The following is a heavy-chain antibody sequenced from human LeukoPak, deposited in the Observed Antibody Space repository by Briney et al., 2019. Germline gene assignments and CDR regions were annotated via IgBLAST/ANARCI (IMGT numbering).Heavy chain of an antibody. V-gene: IGHV3-48*02. Sequence: GGSLRLSCAASGFTFSSYEMTWVRQAPGKGLEWVSYISSSSSTTYYADSVKGRFTISRDNAKNSLYLQMNSLRDEDTAVYYCARGRGYSGYDYDAFDIWGQGTMVTVSS. CDR2: ISSSSSTT. CDR3: ARGRGYSGYDYDAFDI. D-gene: IGHD5-12*01. CDR1: GFTFSSYE. J-gene: IGHJ3*02.